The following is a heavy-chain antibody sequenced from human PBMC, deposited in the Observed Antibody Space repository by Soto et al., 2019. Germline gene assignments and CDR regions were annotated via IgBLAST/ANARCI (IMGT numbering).Heavy chain of an antibody. D-gene: IGHD2-21*02. Sequence: QVTLRESGPVLVQPTETLTLTCTVSGFSLTDTRVGVSWIRQPPGKALEWLAHIFSPGEISYTTSLRSRLTISKDTSKSQVVLSLANMGPMDTAAXXXXXVRKTAVNSYYFGXXXWGQXT. CDR1: GFSLTDTRVG. V-gene: IGHV2-26*01. CDR3: XXVRKTAVNSYYFGXXX. J-gene: IGHJ6*01. CDR2: IFSPGEI.